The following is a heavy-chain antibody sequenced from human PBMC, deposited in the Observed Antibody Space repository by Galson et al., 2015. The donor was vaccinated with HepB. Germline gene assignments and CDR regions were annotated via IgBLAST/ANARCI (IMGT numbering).Heavy chain of an antibody. J-gene: IGHJ6*02. D-gene: IGHD6-13*01. V-gene: IGHV4-4*02. CDR2: IYHRGST. CDR3: ARDPNWGIAAPRWGYYYYYGTDV. Sequence: RQPPGKGLERIGEIYHRGSTNYNPSRKSRVTISVDKSKNQFSLKLSSVTAADTAVYYCARDPNWGIAAPRWGYYYYYGTDVWGQGNPGHRLL.